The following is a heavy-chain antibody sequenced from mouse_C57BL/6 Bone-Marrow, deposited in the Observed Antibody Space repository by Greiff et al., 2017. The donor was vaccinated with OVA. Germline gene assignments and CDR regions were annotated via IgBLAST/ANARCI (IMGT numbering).Heavy chain of an antibody. CDR2: IDPENGDT. CDR3: TTYGSSYEDY. J-gene: IGHJ4*01. CDR1: GFNIKDDY. D-gene: IGHD1-1*01. Sequence: VQLQQSGAELVRPGASVKLSCTASGFNIKDDYMHWVKQRPEQGLEWIGWIDPENGDTEYASKFQGKATITADTSSNTAYLQLSSLTSEDTAVYYCTTYGSSYEDYCGQGTSVTVSS. V-gene: IGHV14-4*01.